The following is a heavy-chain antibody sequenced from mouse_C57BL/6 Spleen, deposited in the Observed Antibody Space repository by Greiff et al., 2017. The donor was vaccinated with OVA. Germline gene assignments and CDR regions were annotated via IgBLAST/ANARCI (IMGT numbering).Heavy chain of an antibody. CDR1: GFNFKDYY. V-gene: IGHV14-4*01. CDR3: TTQYVDY. Sequence: EVQLVESGAELVRPGASVKLSCTASGFNFKDYYMKWVKQRPEQGLEWIGWIDPENGDTEYASKFQGKATITEDTSSNTASLQLSSLTSEDTAVYYCTTQYVDYWGQGTTLTVSS. CDR2: IDPENGDT. J-gene: IGHJ2*01. D-gene: IGHD2-10*02.